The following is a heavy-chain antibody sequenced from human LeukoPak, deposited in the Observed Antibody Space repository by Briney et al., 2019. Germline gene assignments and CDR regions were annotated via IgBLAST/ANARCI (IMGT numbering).Heavy chain of an antibody. CDR1: GFTFSSYA. D-gene: IGHD3-10*02. J-gene: IGHJ6*04. CDR3: AELGITMIGGV. V-gene: IGHV3-23*01. CDR2: ISGSSGNT. Sequence: GGSLRLSCAASGFTFSSYAMSWVRQAPGKGLEWVSAISGSSGNTYYADSVKGQFTISRDNAKNSLYLQMNSLRAEDTAVYYCAELGITMIGGVWGKGTTVTISS.